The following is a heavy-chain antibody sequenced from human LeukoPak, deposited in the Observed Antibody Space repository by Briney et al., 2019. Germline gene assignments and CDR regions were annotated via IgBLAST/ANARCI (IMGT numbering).Heavy chain of an antibody. V-gene: IGHV3-21*01. D-gene: IGHD3-22*01. J-gene: IGHJ3*02. CDR2: ITSSSSYI. Sequence: GGSLRLSCAASGFTFSSYGMNWVRQAPGKGLEWVSSITSSSSYIYYADSVKGRFTISRDNAKNSLYLQMNSLRAEDTAVYYCARDHYYDSSGYSHAFDIWGQGTMVTVSS. CDR3: ARDHYYDSSGYSHAFDI. CDR1: GFTFSSYG.